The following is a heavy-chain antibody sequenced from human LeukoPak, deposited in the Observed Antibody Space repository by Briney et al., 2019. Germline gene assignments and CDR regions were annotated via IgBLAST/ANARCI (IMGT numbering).Heavy chain of an antibody. CDR3: ARPSIAAAGTGAFDI. Sequence: SVKVSCKASGGTFSSYAISWVRQAPGQGLEWMGRIIPILGTANYAQKFQGRVTITTDESTSTAYMELSSLRSEDTAVYYCARPSIAAAGTGAFDIWGQGTMVTVSS. CDR1: GGTFSSYA. D-gene: IGHD6-13*01. J-gene: IGHJ3*02. CDR2: IIPILGTA. V-gene: IGHV1-69*11.